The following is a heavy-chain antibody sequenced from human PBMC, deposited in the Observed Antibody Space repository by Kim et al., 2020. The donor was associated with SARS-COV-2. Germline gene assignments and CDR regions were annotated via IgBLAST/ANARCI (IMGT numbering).Heavy chain of an antibody. D-gene: IGHD3-9*01. CDR2: IYPGDSDT. Sequence: GESLKISCKGSGYSFTSYWIGWVRQMPGKGLEWMGIIYPGDSDTRYSPSFQGQVTISADKSISTAYLQWSSLKASDTAMYYCARLSPGLHYDILTGNPRGAFDIWGQGTMVTVSS. CDR3: ARLSPGLHYDILTGNPRGAFDI. J-gene: IGHJ3*02. V-gene: IGHV5-51*01. CDR1: GYSFTSYW.